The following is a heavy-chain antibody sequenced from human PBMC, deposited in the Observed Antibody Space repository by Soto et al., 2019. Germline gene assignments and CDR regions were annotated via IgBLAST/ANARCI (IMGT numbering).Heavy chain of an antibody. D-gene: IGHD3-22*01. CDR1: GFTFSNSW. Sequence: EVQLLESGGGLVQPGGSLRLSCAASGFTFSNSWMNWVRQAPGKGLEWVGRIKTKTDGGKTDYAAPVKCSFTIKRDDSPDPLHQQMNRLNTEDSAVYYCTPRGPCYYLSDYYPTDAFDILGQGTMVTVSS. CDR3: TPRGPCYYLSDYYPTDAFDI. J-gene: IGHJ3*02. CDR2: IKTKTDGGKT. V-gene: IGHV3-15*07.